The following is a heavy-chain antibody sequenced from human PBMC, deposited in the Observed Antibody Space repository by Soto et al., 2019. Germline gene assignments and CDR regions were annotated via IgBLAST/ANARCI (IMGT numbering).Heavy chain of an antibody. J-gene: IGHJ4*02. CDR2: INPSGGGT. V-gene: IGHV1-46*01. CDR3: ARGGQVPTWGYYFDY. D-gene: IGHD3-16*01. Sequence: QVQLVQSGAEVKEPGASVKVSCKASGYTFTSYYIQWVRQAPGQGLAWMGIINPSGGGTSYAQKFQVRVTMTRDSCTSTVYMELSSLTSGDTAVYYGARGGQVPTWGYYFDYWGQGTLVSVSS. CDR1: GYTFTSYY.